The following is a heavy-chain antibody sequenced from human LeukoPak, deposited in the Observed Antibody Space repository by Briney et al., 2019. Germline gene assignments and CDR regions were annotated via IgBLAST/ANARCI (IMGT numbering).Heavy chain of an antibody. Sequence: GGSLRLSCAASGFTFSSYAMGWVRQAPGKGLEWVSAITASGGNTCYADSVKGRFTISRDNSKNTLYLQVNSLRAEDTAVYYCAKGNGYSYGRYYFDYWGQGTLVTVSS. V-gene: IGHV3-23*01. J-gene: IGHJ4*02. D-gene: IGHD5-18*01. CDR2: ITASGGNT. CDR1: GFTFSSYA. CDR3: AKGNGYSYGRYYFDY.